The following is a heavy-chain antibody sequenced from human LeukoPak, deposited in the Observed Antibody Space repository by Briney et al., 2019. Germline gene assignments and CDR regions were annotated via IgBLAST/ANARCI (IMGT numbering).Heavy chain of an antibody. V-gene: IGHV3-23*01. CDR1: GFTFSSYA. Sequence: GGSLRLSCAASGFTFSSYAMSWVRQAPGKGLEWVSIISASGDSTYYADSVKGRFTISRDNSKNTLYLQMNSLRAEDTAVYYCAKQARAWELLGDLDYWGQGTLVTVSS. CDR3: AKQARAWELLGDLDY. J-gene: IGHJ4*02. CDR2: ISASGDST. D-gene: IGHD1-26*01.